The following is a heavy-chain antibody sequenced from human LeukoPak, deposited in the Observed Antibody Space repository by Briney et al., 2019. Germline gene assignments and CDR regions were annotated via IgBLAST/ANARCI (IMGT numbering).Heavy chain of an antibody. D-gene: IGHD6-6*01. Sequence: GGSLRLSCAASGFTFSSYGMHWVRQAPGKGLEWVAFIRYDGSNKYYADSVKGRFTISRDNSKNALYLQMNSLRAEDTAVYYCANRPKDGVDYWGQGTLVTVSS. CDR1: GFTFSSYG. V-gene: IGHV3-30*02. CDR3: ANRPKDGVDY. CDR2: IRYDGSNK. J-gene: IGHJ4*02.